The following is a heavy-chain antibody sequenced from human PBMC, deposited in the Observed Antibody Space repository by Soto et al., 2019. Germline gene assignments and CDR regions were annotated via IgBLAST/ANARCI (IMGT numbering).Heavy chain of an antibody. CDR3: AKNGIAAFGVAHFDY. CDR2: ISGSGGST. CDR1: GFTFSSYA. D-gene: IGHD3-3*01. J-gene: IGHJ4*02. Sequence: GGSLRLSCAASGFTFSSYAMSWVRQAPGKGLEWVSAISGSGGSTYYADSVKGRFTISRDNSKNTLYLQMNSLRAEDTAVYYCAKNGIAAFGVAHFDYWGQGTLVTVSS. V-gene: IGHV3-23*01.